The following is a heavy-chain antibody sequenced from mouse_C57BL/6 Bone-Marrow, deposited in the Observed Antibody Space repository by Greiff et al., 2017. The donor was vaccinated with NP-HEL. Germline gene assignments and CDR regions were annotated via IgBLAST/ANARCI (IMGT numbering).Heavy chain of an antibody. CDR1: SYAFSSSW. CDR3: ARSGDYGDYFDY. Sequence: QVQLKESGPELVKPGASVKISCKASSYAFSSSWMNWVKQRPGKGLEWIGRIYPGDGDTNYNGKFKGKATLTADKSSSTAYMQLSSLTSEDSAVYFCARSGDYGDYFDYWGQGTTLTVSS. CDR2: IYPGDGDT. D-gene: IGHD1-1*01. V-gene: IGHV1-82*01. J-gene: IGHJ2*01.